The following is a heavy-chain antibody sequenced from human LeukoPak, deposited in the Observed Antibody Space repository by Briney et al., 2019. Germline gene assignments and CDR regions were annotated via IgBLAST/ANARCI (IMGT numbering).Heavy chain of an antibody. CDR3: ARGPRMVAMNGYAFDI. V-gene: IGHV4-30-2*01. Sequence: SQTLSLTCAVSGGSISSGSYSWRWIRQPPGKGLEWIGYIYPRESTYYNPSLKSRVILSLDKSANQFSLNLSSVTAADTAVYYCARGPRMVAMNGYAFDIWGPGTTVIVSS. J-gene: IGHJ3*02. CDR1: GGSISSGSYS. CDR2: IYPREST. D-gene: IGHD2-2*01.